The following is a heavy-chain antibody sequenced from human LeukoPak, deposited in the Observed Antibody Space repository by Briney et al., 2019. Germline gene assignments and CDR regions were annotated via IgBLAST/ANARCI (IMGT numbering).Heavy chain of an antibody. CDR1: GLYFTDAW. V-gene: IGHV3-15*01. D-gene: IGHD3-16*01. CDR2: IKSNVDGGTA. J-gene: IGHJ4*02. CDR3: RSDPLHQGGVDY. Sequence: GGSLRLSCAVSGLYFTDAWMSWVRLAPGKGLEWVGRIKSNVDGGTADYMTPVKGRFTISRDDSKNTLYLQLNSLKTEDTAIYYCRSDPLHQGGVDYWGQGTPVTVSS.